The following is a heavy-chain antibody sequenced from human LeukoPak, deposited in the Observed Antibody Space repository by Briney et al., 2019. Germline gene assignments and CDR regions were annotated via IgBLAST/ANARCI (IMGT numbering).Heavy chain of an antibody. V-gene: IGHV4-4*07. D-gene: IGHD1-26*01. Sequence: KPSETLSLTCTVSGDSISSYYWSWIRQPAGKGLEWIGRIFPSGSTNYNPSLKSRVTMSVDTSKNQFSLKLSSATAAAPAVYYCARGISGNYQEFYHWGQGTLVTVSS. CDR3: ARGISGNYQEFYH. CDR2: IFPSGST. J-gene: IGHJ4*02. CDR1: GDSISSYY.